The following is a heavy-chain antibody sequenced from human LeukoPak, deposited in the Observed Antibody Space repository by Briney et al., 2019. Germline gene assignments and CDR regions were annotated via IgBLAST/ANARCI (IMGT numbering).Heavy chain of an antibody. Sequence: SETLSLTCAVYGGSFSGYYWSWIRQPPGKGLEWIGEINDSGSTNYNPSLKSRVTISVDTSKNQFSLKLSSVTAADTAVYYCARRGPRITMVRGVIYSWFDLWGQGTLVTVSS. J-gene: IGHJ5*02. CDR3: ARRGPRITMVRGVIYSWFDL. CDR2: INDSGST. D-gene: IGHD3-10*01. CDR1: GGSFSGYY. V-gene: IGHV4-34*01.